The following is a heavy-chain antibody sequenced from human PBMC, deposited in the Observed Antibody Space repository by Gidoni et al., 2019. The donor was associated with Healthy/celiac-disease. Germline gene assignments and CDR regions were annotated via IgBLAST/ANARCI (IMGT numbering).Heavy chain of an antibody. D-gene: IGHD3-22*01. V-gene: IGHV3-23*01. J-gene: IGHJ4*02. Sequence: EVQLLESGGGLVQPAGSLRLSCAASGFTSSSYALSWVRQAPGKGLEWVSAISGSGGSTYYADSVKGRFTISRDNSKNTLYLQMNSLRAEDTAVYYCAKTWGIVVVITYFDYWGQGTLVTVSS. CDR2: ISGSGGST. CDR3: AKTWGIVVVITYFDY. CDR1: GFTSSSYA.